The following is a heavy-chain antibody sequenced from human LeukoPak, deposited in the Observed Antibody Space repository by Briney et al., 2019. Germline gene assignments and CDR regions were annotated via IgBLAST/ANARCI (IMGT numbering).Heavy chain of an antibody. V-gene: IGHV4-59*12. Sequence: SETLSLTCNVSGASISNYYWTWIRQPPGKGLEWIGYIYYTGSSSYNPSLRSRVTISIDTSKNQFSLKLNSVTAADTAVYYCAKSNGYGLVDIWGQGTMVTVSS. J-gene: IGHJ3*02. CDR2: IYYTGSS. CDR3: AKSNGYGLVDI. CDR1: GASISNYY. D-gene: IGHD3-10*01.